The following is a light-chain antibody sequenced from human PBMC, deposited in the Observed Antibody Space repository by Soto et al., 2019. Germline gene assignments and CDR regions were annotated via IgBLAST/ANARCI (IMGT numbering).Light chain of an antibody. CDR3: QQSYSTPRT. V-gene: IGKV1-12*01. J-gene: IGKJ1*01. CDR2: AAS. Sequence: IPVSLSPPSVSASVGDRVTITCRASQDVGKWLAWYQQKPGKAPKLLIYAASSLQSGVPSRFSGSGSGTDFTLTISSLQPEDFATYYCQQSYSTPRTFGQGTKVDIK. CDR1: QDVGKW.